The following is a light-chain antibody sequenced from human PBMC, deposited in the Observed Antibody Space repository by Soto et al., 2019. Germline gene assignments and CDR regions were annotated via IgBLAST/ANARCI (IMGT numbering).Light chain of an antibody. Sequence: EVVLTQSPGTLSLSPRERATLSCRASQSVSNKSLAWYQPTPGQAPRLLIYGASNRAPGIPDRFSGSGSGPDFTLTIRRLEREDCGVSYCQPYAASPRPFGQGTLVEVK. J-gene: IGKJ1*01. CDR1: QSVSNKS. V-gene: IGKV3-20*01. CDR2: GAS. CDR3: QPYAASPRP.